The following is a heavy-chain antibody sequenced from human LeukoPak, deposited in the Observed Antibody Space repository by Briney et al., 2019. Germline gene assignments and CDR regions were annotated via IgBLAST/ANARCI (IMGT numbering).Heavy chain of an antibody. V-gene: IGHV4-39*07. Sequence: PSETLSLTCIVSGGSITSSRYYWGWIRQPPGKGLEWIGSVFYTGNTYYNPSLKSRVTFSVDTSKNHFSLKLTSVTAADTAVYYCARDHADSGSYQPFDYWGQGTLVTVSS. CDR1: GGSITSSRYY. CDR2: VFYTGNT. J-gene: IGHJ4*02. D-gene: IGHD1-26*01. CDR3: ARDHADSGSYQPFDY.